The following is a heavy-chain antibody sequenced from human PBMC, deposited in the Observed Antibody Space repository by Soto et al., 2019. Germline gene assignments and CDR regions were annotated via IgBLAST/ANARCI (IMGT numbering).Heavy chain of an antibody. D-gene: IGHD1-20*01. CDR1: GYTFTGYD. V-gene: IGHV1-8*01. CDR2: MNPNSANT. Sequence: QVQLVQSGAAVKKPGASVKVSCKASGYTFTGYDINWVRQATGQGLEWMGWMNPNSANTDYTQKFQGRVSMTRNTSISTAYMQLSSLRSDDTAVYCCARGLGLTGSRAAFDFWGQGTMVTVSS. CDR3: ARGLGLTGSRAAFDF. J-gene: IGHJ3*01.